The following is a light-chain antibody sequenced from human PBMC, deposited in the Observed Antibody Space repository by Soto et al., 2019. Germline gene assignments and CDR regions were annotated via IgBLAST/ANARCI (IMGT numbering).Light chain of an antibody. CDR2: RGT. J-gene: IGLJ1*01. Sequence: QSVLAQPASVSGSPGQSITISCTGTSSDVGAYDAVSWYQQHPGKAPQVIIYRGTKRPSGVSTRFSGSVSGNTASLTVSGLQAEDEAEYFCCSSAPETTYLFGTGTKVTV. CDR1: SSDVGAYDA. V-gene: IGLV2-23*01. CDR3: CSSAPETTYL.